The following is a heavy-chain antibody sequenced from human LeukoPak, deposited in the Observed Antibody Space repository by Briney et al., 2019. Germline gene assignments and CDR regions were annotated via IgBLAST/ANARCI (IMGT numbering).Heavy chain of an antibody. V-gene: IGHV1-2*02. D-gene: IGHD1-26*01. Sequence: GASVKVSCKASGYTFTGYYMHWVRRAPGQGLEWMGWINPNSGGTNYAQKFQGRVTMTRDTSISTAYMELSRLRSDDTAVYYCARDMYSGSYQPFDYWGQGTLVTVSS. CDR2: INPNSGGT. CDR1: GYTFTGYY. J-gene: IGHJ4*02. CDR3: ARDMYSGSYQPFDY.